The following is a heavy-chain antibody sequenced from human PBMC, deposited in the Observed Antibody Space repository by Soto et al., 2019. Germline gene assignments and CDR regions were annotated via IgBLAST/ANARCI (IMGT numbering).Heavy chain of an antibody. CDR2: IHTYNANT. J-gene: IGHJ6*02. Sequence: QVHLVQSGAEVKRPGASVKVSCKTSGYTFTNYGISWVRQAPGQGLEWMGWIHTYNANTNYAQKVQDRLTLTTDTSTSTAYMDLRRLRSDDTAVYYCVRDLDLVFGEGGMDVWGQGTTVTVSS. CDR1: GYTFTNYG. V-gene: IGHV1-18*01. D-gene: IGHD3-3*01. CDR3: VRDLDLVFGEGGMDV.